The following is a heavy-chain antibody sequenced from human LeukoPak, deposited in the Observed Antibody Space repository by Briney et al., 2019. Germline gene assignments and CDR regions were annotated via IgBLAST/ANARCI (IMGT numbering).Heavy chain of an antibody. Sequence: SETLSLTCTVSGGPMNNYYWSWIRQSPGKGLEWVGYIYHTGSATYKPSLKSRVTLSLDTSKNQFSLRLNSVTAADTAVYYCARGRGDSKGTSFDFWGQGTLVTVSS. J-gene: IGHJ4*02. D-gene: IGHD3-22*01. CDR3: ARGRGDSKGTSFDF. CDR1: GGPMNNYY. V-gene: IGHV4-59*01. CDR2: IYHTGSA.